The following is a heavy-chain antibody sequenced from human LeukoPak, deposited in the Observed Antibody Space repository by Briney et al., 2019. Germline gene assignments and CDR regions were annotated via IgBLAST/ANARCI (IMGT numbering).Heavy chain of an antibody. V-gene: IGHV3-30*18. CDR3: AKDLVRQWLGNGHDY. D-gene: IGHD6-19*01. J-gene: IGHJ4*02. CDR1: GFTFSSYG. Sequence: GGSLRLSCAASGFTFSSYGMHWVHQAPGEGLEWVAVISYDGSNKYYADSVKGRFTISRDNSKNTLYLQMNSLRAEDTAVYYCAKDLVRQWLGNGHDYWGQGTLVTVSS. CDR2: ISYDGSNK.